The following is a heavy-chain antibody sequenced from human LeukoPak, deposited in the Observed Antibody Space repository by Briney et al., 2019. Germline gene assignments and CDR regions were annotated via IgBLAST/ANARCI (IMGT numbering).Heavy chain of an antibody. CDR3: ARPAYDYVWGSYPDY. Sequence: GGSLRLSCAASGFTFSSYAMHWVRQAPGKGLEWVAVISYDGSNKYYADSVKGRFTISRDNSKNTLYLQMNSLRAEDTAVYYCARPAYDYVWGSYPDYWGQGTLVTVSS. V-gene: IGHV3-30*04. CDR2: ISYDGSNK. D-gene: IGHD3-16*02. CDR1: GFTFSSYA. J-gene: IGHJ4*02.